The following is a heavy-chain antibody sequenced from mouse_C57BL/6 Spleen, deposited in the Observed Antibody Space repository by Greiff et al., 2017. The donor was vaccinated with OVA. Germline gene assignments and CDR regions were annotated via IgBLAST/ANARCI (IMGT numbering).Heavy chain of an antibody. V-gene: IGHV1-26*01. J-gene: IGHJ3*01. D-gene: IGHD2-3*01. CDR3: ARWGDDPWFAD. CDR2: INPNNGGT. Sequence: EVQLQQSGPELVKPGASVKISCKASGYTFTDYYMNWVKQSHGKSLEWIGDINPNNGGTSYNQKFKGKATLTVDKSSSTAYMELRSLTSEDSAVYYCARWGDDPWFADWGQGTLVTVSA. CDR1: GYTFTDYY.